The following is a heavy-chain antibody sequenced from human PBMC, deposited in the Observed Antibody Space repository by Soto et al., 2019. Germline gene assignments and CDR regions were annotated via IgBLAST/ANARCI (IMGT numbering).Heavy chain of an antibody. D-gene: IGHD6-6*01. CDR3: AKDLTRQLAYWLDP. Sequence: GSVNVSCTTSGYNFTCHYIHLVREAPEQWPEWVGEIGPESGATRYAQKFQGRVTLTRDTSIATAYLTLTSLTSDDTALYYCAKDLTRQLAYWLDPWGQGTQVTVPS. CDR2: IGPESGAT. CDR1: GYNFTCHY. J-gene: IGHJ5*02. V-gene: IGHV1-2*02.